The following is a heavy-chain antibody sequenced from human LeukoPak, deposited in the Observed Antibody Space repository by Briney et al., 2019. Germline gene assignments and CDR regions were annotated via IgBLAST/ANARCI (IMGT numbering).Heavy chain of an antibody. CDR3: ARGLSTVRNY. V-gene: IGHV4-34*01. CDR1: GGSFSGYY. Sequence: SETLSLTCAVYGGSFSGYYWSWIRQPPGKGLEWIGEINHSGSTNYNPSLKSRVTISVGTSKNQFSLKLSSVTAADTAVYYCARGLSTVRNYWGQGTLVTVSS. CDR2: INHSGST. J-gene: IGHJ4*02. D-gene: IGHD4-11*01.